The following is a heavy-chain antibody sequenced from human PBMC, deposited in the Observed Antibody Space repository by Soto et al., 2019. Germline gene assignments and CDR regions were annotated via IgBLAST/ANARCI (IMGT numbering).Heavy chain of an antibody. CDR1: GFTFNNYA. CDR3: AKEGPSYSSSWYSGTDAFDI. Sequence: GGSLRLSCAASGFTFNNYAMSWVRQAPGKGLEWVSAISGSGGSTYYADSVKGRFTISRDNSKNTLYLQMNSLRAEDTAVYYCAKEGPSYSSSWYSGTDAFDIWGQGTMVTVSS. CDR2: ISGSGGST. J-gene: IGHJ3*02. V-gene: IGHV3-23*01. D-gene: IGHD6-13*01.